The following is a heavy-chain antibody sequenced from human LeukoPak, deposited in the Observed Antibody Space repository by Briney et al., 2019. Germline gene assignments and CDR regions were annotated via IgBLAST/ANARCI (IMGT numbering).Heavy chain of an antibody. V-gene: IGHV3-30*18. CDR1: GFTFSSYG. CDR2: ISYDGSNK. D-gene: IGHD3-3*01. Sequence: SGGSLRLSCAAPGFTFSSYGMHWVRQAPGKGLEWVAVISYDGSNKYYADSVKGRFTISRDNSKNTLYLQMNSLRAEDTAVYYCAKGERTYYDFWSGYYPYYYYGMDVWGQGTTVTVSS. J-gene: IGHJ6*02. CDR3: AKGERTYYDFWSGYYPYYYYGMDV.